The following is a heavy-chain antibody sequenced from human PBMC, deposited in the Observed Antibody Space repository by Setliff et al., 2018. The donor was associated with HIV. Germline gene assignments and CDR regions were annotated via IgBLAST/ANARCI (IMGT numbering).Heavy chain of an antibody. J-gene: IGHJ6*03. V-gene: IGHV1-18*01. D-gene: IGHD3-16*01. CDR3: ARDSTIRNDYVWGTPIQYFYMDV. CDR1: GYTFINYH. Sequence: ASVKVSCKASGYTFINYHITWVRQAPGQGLEWVGSISASSVNTNYTQGRVTMTTDTSTTTAFMELRSLRSEDTGVYYCARDSTIRNDYVWGTPIQYFYMDVWGRGTTVTVS. CDR2: ISASSVNT.